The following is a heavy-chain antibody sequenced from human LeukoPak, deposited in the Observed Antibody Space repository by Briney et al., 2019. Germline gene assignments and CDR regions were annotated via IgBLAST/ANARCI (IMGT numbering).Heavy chain of an antibody. CDR1: GCTFSDYY. CDR2: INPNSGYT. J-gene: IGHJ4*02. CDR3: ARGDTMVRGLISDY. V-gene: IGHV1-2*02. Sequence: ASVKVSCKASGCTFSDYYLHWVRQAPGQGLEYMGWINPNSGYTKYSQSFQGRVTMTRDTSISTAYMELSRLISDDTAVYYCARGDTMVRGLISDYWGQGTLVTVSS. D-gene: IGHD3-10*01.